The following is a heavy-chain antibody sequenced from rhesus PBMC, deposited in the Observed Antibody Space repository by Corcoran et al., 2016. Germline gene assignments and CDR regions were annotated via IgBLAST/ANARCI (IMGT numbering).Heavy chain of an antibody. D-gene: IGHD6-31*01. J-gene: IGHJ4*01. CDR2: ISGSSGST. CDR1: GYSIRSGYY. Sequence: QVQLQESGPGLVKPSETLSLTCAVSGYSIRSGYYWGWIRQPPGKGLDYIGYISGSSGSTYYNPSLKSRVTISKDTSKNQFSLKLSSVTAADTAVYYCARQGGRIAAAGIDYWGQGVLVTVSS. V-gene: IGHV4-99*01. CDR3: ARQGGRIAAAGIDY.